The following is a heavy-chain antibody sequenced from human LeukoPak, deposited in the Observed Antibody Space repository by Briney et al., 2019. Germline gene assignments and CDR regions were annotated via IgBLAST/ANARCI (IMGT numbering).Heavy chain of an antibody. CDR1: GASLTIYY. D-gene: IGHD7-27*01. CDR3: ATGDHSFDN. J-gene: IGHJ4*02. Sequence: PSETLSLTCSVSGASLTIYYWNWIRQPAGKGLEWIGRYASGTTTHNPSLKSQFSMSIDASKNQISLKLASVTAVDTAVYYCATGDHSFDNWGQGTLVTVTP. CDR2: YASGTT. V-gene: IGHV4-4*07.